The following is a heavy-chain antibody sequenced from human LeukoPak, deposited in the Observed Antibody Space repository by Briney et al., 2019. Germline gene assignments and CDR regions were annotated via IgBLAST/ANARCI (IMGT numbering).Heavy chain of an antibody. CDR2: TYTGGNS. V-gene: IGHV3-53*01. D-gene: IGHD3-22*01. J-gene: IGHJ3*02. CDR3: ARGGRGSAAVVAPRSFDI. CDR1: GFTVSSTH. Sequence: QTGGSLRLSCEASGFTVSSTHMVWVRQAPGKGLEWVSVTYTGGNSYYAGSVQGRFIISRDISKNTLYLQMNSLRAEDSALYYCARGGRGSAAVVAPRSFDIWGQGTMVTVSS.